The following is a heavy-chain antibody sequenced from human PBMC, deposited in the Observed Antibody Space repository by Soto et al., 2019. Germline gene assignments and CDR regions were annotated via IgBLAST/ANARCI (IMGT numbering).Heavy chain of an antibody. V-gene: IGHV1-2*04. D-gene: IGHD6-6*01. CDR3: ARGEYSSLYYFDY. Sequence: ASVKVSCKASGYTFTGYYMHWVRQAPGQGLEWMGWINPNSGGTNYAQKFQGWATMTRDTSISTAYMELSRLRSDDTAVYYCARGEYSSLYYFDYWGQGTLVTVSS. CDR2: INPNSGGT. CDR1: GYTFTGYY. J-gene: IGHJ4*02.